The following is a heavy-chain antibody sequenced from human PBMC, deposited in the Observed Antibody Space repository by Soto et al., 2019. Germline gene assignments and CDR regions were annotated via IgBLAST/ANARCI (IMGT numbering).Heavy chain of an antibody. CDR1: GFTVSSYG. CDR2: ISYDGSNK. D-gene: IGHD4-17*01. V-gene: IGHV3-30*18. J-gene: IGHJ4*02. CDR3: AKDHNDYGDYYFDY. Sequence: GGSLRLSCAASGFTVSSYGMHWVRQAPGKGLVWVAVISYDGSNKYYADSVKGRSTISRDNSKNTLYLQMNSLRAEDTAVYYCAKDHNDYGDYYFDYWGQGTLVTVSS.